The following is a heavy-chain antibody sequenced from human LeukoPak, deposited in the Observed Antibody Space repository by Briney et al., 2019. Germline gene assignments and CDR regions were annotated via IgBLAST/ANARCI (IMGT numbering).Heavy chain of an antibody. CDR3: ARELLCFDP. J-gene: IGHJ5*02. CDR1: GGSISSSSYY. V-gene: IGHV4-39*07. Sequence: PSETLSLTCTVSGGSISSSSYYWGWIRQPPGKGLEWIGSIYYSGSTYYNPSLKSRVTISVDTSKNQFSLKLSSVTAADTAVYYCARELLCFDPWGQGTLVTVSS. D-gene: IGHD3-10*02. CDR2: IYYSGST.